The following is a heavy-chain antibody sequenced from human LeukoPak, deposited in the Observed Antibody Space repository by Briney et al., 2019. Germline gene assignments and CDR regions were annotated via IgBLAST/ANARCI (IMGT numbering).Heavy chain of an antibody. J-gene: IGHJ4*02. CDR3: VRENHGSFDY. V-gene: IGHV3-21*05. CDR2: ISSSSTHI. Sequence: GGSLSLSCAASGFSFSTYYVNWVRQAPGKGLEWVSCISSSSTHIFYSDSVRGRFAISRDNAKNSLYLQMNSLRAEDTAVYYCVRENHGSFDYRGQGSLVTVSS. CDR1: GFSFSTYY. D-gene: IGHD1-14*01.